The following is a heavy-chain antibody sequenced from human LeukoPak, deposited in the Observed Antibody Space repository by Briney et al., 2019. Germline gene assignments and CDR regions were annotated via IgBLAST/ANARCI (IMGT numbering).Heavy chain of an antibody. CDR2: IYYRGST. CDR3: ARDNPPGSYDY. V-gene: IGHV4-59*12. Sequence: TSETLSLTCTVSGGSISSNYWSWIRQSPGKGLEWIGYIYYRGSTDYNPSLKSRVTISVDTSKNQFSLKLSSVTAADTAVYYCARDNPPGSYDYWGQGTLVAVSS. D-gene: IGHD1-1*01. J-gene: IGHJ4*02. CDR1: GGSISSNY.